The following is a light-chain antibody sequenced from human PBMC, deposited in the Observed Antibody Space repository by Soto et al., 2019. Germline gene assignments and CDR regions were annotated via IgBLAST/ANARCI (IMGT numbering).Light chain of an antibody. CDR2: EVN. Sequence: QSALTQPASVSGSPGQSITISCGGTSSDVGAYIYVSWYQQFPGKAPKLILYEVNNRPSGVSNRFSGSKSGTTASLTISGLQPEDEAHYYCSAYSAIDTKVFGTGTKVTVL. J-gene: IGLJ1*01. V-gene: IGLV2-14*03. CDR1: SSDVGAYIY. CDR3: SAYSAIDTKV.